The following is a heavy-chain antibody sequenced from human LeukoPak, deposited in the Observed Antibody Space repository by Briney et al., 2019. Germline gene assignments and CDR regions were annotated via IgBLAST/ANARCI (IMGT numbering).Heavy chain of an antibody. CDR1: GGSISSGDYY. V-gene: IGHV4-30-2*01. J-gene: IGHJ4*02. Sequence: SETLSLTCTVSGGSISSGDYYWSWIRQPPGKGLEWIGYIYHSGSTYYNPSLKSRVTISVDRSKNQFSLKLSSVTAADTAVYYCARDLGVGRLDYWGQGTLVTVSS. CDR2: IYHSGST. CDR3: ARDLGVGRLDY. D-gene: IGHD3-16*01.